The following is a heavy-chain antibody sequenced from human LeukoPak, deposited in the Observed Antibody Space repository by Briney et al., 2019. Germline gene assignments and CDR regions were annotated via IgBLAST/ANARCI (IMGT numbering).Heavy chain of an antibody. J-gene: IGHJ6*02. Sequence: PGGSLRLSCAASGFTFSDYYMSWIRQAPGKGLEWVSYISRSGSTIYYADSVKGRFTISRDNAKNSLYLQMNSLRAEDTAVYYCARDQVLYSNYDGYYGMDVWGQGTTVTVSS. D-gene: IGHD4-11*01. CDR3: ARDQVLYSNYDGYYGMDV. CDR2: ISRSGSTI. CDR1: GFTFSDYY. V-gene: IGHV3-11*01.